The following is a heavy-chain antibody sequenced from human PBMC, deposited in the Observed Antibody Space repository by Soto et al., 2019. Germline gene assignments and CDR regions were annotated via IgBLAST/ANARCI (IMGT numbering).Heavy chain of an antibody. Sequence: GESLKISCAASGFTFSSYWMSWVRQAPGKGLEWVANIKQDGSEKYYVDSVKGRFTISRDNAKNSLYLQMNSLRAEDTAVYYCARDHWGRFDYWGQGTLVTVSS. CDR1: GFTFSSYW. D-gene: IGHD7-27*01. CDR2: IKQDGSEK. CDR3: ARDHWGRFDY. V-gene: IGHV3-7*01. J-gene: IGHJ4*02.